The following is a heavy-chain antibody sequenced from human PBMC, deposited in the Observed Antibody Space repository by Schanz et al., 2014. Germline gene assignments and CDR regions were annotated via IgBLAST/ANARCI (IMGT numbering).Heavy chain of an antibody. V-gene: IGHV3-72*01. Sequence: VQLVESGGGLVKPGGSLRLSCAASGFTFSDHYMDWVRQAPGKGLEWVGRITNKPNNYNTEYAASVKGRFTISRDDSRNSLYLQMNSLRAEDTAIYFCAKDAAYYDSVIFPDHWGQGTLVTVSS. CDR2: ITNKPNNYNT. D-gene: IGHD3-22*01. CDR1: GFTFSDHY. CDR3: AKDAAYYDSVIFPDH. J-gene: IGHJ4*02.